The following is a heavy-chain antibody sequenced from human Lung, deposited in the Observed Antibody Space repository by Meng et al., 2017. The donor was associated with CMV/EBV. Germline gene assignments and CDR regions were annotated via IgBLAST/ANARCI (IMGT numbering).Heavy chain of an antibody. CDR2: IYHSGST. V-gene: IGHV4-4*02. CDR3: ASFPPPGKQWLVTDY. D-gene: IGHD6-19*01. Sequence: QGQRQEWGPGRGKPSGTLSLPWAVSGGSTSSSNWWSWVRQPPGKGLEWIGEIYHSGSTNYNPSLKSRVTISVDKSKNQFSLKLSSVTAADTAVYYCASFPPPGKQWLVTDYWGQGTLVTVSS. CDR1: GGSTSSSNW. J-gene: IGHJ4*02.